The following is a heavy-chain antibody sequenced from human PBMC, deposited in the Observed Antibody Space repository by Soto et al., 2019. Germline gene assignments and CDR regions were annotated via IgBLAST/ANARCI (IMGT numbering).Heavy chain of an antibody. CDR2: ISGSGGST. Sequence: EVQLLESGGGLVQPGGSLRLSCAASGFTFSSYAMSWVRQAPGKGLEWVSAISGSGGSTYYADSVKGRFTISRDNSKNTLYLQMNSLRAEDTAVYYCARDSHSKYYDSSGYLGPHYFDYWGQGTLVTVSS. CDR3: ARDSHSKYYDSSGYLGPHYFDY. V-gene: IGHV3-23*01. J-gene: IGHJ4*02. CDR1: GFTFSSYA. D-gene: IGHD3-22*01.